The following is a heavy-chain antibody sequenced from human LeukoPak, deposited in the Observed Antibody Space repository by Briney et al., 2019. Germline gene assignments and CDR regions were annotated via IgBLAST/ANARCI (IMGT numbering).Heavy chain of an antibody. J-gene: IGHJ4*02. CDR2: ISYSGST. V-gene: IGHV4-59*08. CDR1: GGSISNYY. D-gene: IGHD5-12*01. Sequence: PSETLSLTCTVSGGSISNYYWSWIRQPPGKGLEWIGYISYSGSTNNNPSLKSRATIDTTKNQFSLKLSSVTAADTAVYYCARQSRYSGYQAPDYWGQGTLVTVSS. CDR3: ARQSRYSGYQAPDY.